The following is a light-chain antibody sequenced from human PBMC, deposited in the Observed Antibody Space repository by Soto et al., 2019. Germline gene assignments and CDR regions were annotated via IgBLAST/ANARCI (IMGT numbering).Light chain of an antibody. J-gene: IGKJ1*01. CDR1: QSVSSN. Sequence: EIVMTQSPATLSVSPGERATLSCRASQSVSSNFAWYQQKPGQAPRLLIYRASTRATGIPARFSGSGSGTEFTLTISSRQSEDFAVYYCQHENNWPPWTFGQGTKVEIK. CDR3: QHENNWPPWT. V-gene: IGKV3-15*01. CDR2: RAS.